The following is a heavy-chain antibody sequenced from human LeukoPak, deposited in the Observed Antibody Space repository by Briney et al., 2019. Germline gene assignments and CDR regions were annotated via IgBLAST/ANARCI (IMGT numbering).Heavy chain of an antibody. CDR2: IYSSGTT. D-gene: IGHD3-10*01. Sequence: SETLSLTCTVSGGSTINYFRSWIRQPAGKGLEWIGHIYSSGTTHYNPSLNNRVTISLDTSKSQFSLHLNSVTAADTAVYYCARAEGSGSGACTLDYWGQGILVTVSS. CDR1: GGSTINYF. CDR3: ARAEGSGSGACTLDY. J-gene: IGHJ4*02. V-gene: IGHV4-4*07.